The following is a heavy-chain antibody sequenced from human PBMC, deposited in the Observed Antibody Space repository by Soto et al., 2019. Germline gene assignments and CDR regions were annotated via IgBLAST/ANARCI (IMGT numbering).Heavy chain of an antibody. CDR2: IKGEIDGEAT. D-gene: IGHD1-26*01. J-gene: IGHJ4*02. CDR1: GFSFTNAW. Sequence: EVQLVESGGGLVKPGEPLRLSCSASGFSFTNAWISWVRQAPGKDLEWVGHIKGEIDGEATDYAAPVKGRFTFSRNNSRNTVYLQVNSLKTDDTAVYYCAADIPSQGRGEFDFWGQGTQVTVSS. CDR3: AADIPSQGRGEFDF. V-gene: IGHV3-15*07.